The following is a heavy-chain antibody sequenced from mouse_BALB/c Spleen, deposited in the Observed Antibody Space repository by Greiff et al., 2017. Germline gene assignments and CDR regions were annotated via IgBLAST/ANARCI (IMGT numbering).Heavy chain of an antibody. D-gene: IGHD1-1*02. J-gene: IGHJ3*01. V-gene: IGHV1S81*02. CDR2: INPSNGGT. CDR3: TGGGVPCFAY. CDR1: GYTFTSYY. Sequence: QVQLQQSGAELVKPGASVKLSCKASGYTFTSYYMYWVKQRPGQGLEWIGEINPSNGGTNFNEKFKSKATLTVDKSSSTAYMQLSSLTSEDSAVYYYTGGGVPCFAYWGKGTLVTVSA.